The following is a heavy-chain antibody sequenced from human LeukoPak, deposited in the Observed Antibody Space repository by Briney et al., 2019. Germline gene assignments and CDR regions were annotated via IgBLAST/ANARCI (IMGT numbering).Heavy chain of an antibody. CDR2: ISSSGSTI. D-gene: IGHD3-10*02. J-gene: IGHJ6*04. CDR1: GFTFSSYE. CDR3: AELGITMIGGV. Sequence: GGSLRLSCAASGFTFSSYEMNWVRQAPGKGLEWGSYISSSGSTIYYADSVKGRFTISRDNAKNSLYLQMNSLRAEDKAVYYCAELGITMIGGVWGKGTTVTISS. V-gene: IGHV3-48*03.